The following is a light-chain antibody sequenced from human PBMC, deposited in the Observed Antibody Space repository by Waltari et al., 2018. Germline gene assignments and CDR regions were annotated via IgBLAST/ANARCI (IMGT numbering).Light chain of an antibody. CDR1: ETIKTN. J-gene: IGKJ4*01. Sequence: EIVVTQSPATLSVSPGEGATLSCRPSETIKTNLAWYQHKPGQAPRLLIYDASTRATGIPARFSGSGSGTEFTLTISSLQSEDFAIYYCQQYYITPLSFGGGTKVEIK. V-gene: IGKV3-15*01. CDR2: DAS. CDR3: QQYYITPLS.